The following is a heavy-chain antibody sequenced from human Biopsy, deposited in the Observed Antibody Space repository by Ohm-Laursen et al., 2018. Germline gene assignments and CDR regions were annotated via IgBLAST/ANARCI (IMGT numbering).Heavy chain of an antibody. D-gene: IGHD3-16*02. CDR3: ARAYRMYFFDF. V-gene: IGHV1-46*01. Sequence: GSSVKVSCKASGYTFTNYFLHWVRQAPGQGLEWMGMINPSNARTNYAQKFQGRVTMTRDTSTSTVYMDLGSLRSEDTALYFCARAYRMYFFDFWGRGSLVTVSA. CDR2: INPSNART. J-gene: IGHJ4*02. CDR1: GYTFTNYF.